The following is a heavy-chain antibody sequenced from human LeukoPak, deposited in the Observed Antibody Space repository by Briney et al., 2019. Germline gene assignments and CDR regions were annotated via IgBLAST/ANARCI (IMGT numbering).Heavy chain of an antibody. CDR2: ISGSGGST. V-gene: IGHV3-23*01. J-gene: IGHJ3*02. CDR3: AKDLFVVVPAAMSAFDI. Sequence: GGSLRLSCAASGFTFSSYAMSWVRQAPGEGLEWVSAISGSGGSTYYADSVKGRFTISRDNSKNTLYLQMNSLRAEDTAVYYCAKDLFVVVPAAMSAFDIWGQGTMVTVSS. D-gene: IGHD2-2*01. CDR1: GFTFSSYA.